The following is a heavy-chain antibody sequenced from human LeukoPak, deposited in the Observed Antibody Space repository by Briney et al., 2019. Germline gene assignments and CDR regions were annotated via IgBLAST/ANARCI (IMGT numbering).Heavy chain of an antibody. V-gene: IGHV4-59*11. Sequence: SETLSLTCTVSGGPISSHYWSWLRQPPGKGLEWIGYIYYSGSTNYNPSLKSRVTISVDTSKNQFSLKLSSVTAADTAVYYCARGTYYYGSGSPGLDYWGQGTLVTVSS. J-gene: IGHJ4*02. CDR1: GGPISSHY. CDR3: ARGTYYYGSGSPGLDY. CDR2: IYYSGST. D-gene: IGHD3-10*01.